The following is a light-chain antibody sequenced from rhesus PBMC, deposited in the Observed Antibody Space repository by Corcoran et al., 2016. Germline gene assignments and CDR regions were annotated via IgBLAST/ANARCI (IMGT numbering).Light chain of an antibody. J-gene: IGKJ2*01. CDR1: QDISKN. CDR3: QHGYGIPYS. Sequence: DIQMTQSPSSLSASVGDTVTMTCRASQDISKNLVWYQQKPGKAPKLLLYYASTLQGGVPSRFSGSGFGTDLILTISSLQPEDFATYYCQHGYGIPYSFGQGTKVEIK. V-gene: IGKV1S15*01. CDR2: YAS.